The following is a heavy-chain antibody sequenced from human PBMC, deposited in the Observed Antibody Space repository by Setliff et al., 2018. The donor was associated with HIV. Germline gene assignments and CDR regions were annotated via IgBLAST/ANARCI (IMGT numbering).Heavy chain of an antibody. Sequence: GSLRLSCAASGFSFATAWMTWVRQGPGKGLEWVGRIKSKTDGGTTDYAAPVKGRFTISRDDSKNTMYLQMYSLKTEDTAVYYCTTLKDSSSWYVRYFDYWGQGTLVTVSS. CDR3: TTLKDSSSWYVRYFDY. D-gene: IGHD6-13*01. CDR2: IKSKTDGGTT. CDR1: GFSFATAW. V-gene: IGHV3-15*01. J-gene: IGHJ4*02.